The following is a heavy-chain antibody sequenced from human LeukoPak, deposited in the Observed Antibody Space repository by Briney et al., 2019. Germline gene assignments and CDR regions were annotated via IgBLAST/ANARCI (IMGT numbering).Heavy chain of an antibody. CDR1: GDSVSSNSAA. CDR2: TYYRSKWYN. V-gene: IGHV6-1*01. J-gene: IGHJ4*02. CDR3: ARGLYFFDF. Sequence: SQTLSLTCAISGDSVSSNSAAWTWIRQSPSRGLEWLGRTYYRSKWYNDYAVSVTSRITINPDTSKNQFSLQLNSVAPEDTAVYYCARGLYFFDFWGQGTLVTVSS.